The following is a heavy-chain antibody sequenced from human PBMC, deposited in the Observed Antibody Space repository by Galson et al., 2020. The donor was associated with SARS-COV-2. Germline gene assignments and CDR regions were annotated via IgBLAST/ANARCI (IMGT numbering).Heavy chain of an antibody. CDR2: ISSSSSYT. J-gene: IGHJ5*02. Sequence: TGGSLRLSCAASGFTFSDYYMSWIRQAPGKGLEWVSYISSSSSYTNYADSVKGRFTISRDNAKNSLYLQMNSLRAEDTAVYYCARAPRYSLGWFDPWGQGTLVTVSS. CDR3: ARAPRYSLGWFDP. CDR1: GFTFSDYY. V-gene: IGHV3-11*06. D-gene: IGHD2-21*01.